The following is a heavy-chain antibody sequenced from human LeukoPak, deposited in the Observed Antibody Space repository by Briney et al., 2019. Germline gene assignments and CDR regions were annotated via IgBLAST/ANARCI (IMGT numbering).Heavy chain of an antibody. J-gene: IGHJ3*02. D-gene: IGHD1-26*01. V-gene: IGHV1-18*04. Sequence: ASVKVSCKASGYTFTGYYMHWVRQAPGQGLEWMGRISAYNGNTNYAQKLQGRVTMTTDTSTSTAYMELRSLRSDDTAVYYCATSIVGATSDAFDIWGQGTMVTVSS. CDR2: ISAYNGNT. CDR3: ATSIVGATSDAFDI. CDR1: GYTFTGYY.